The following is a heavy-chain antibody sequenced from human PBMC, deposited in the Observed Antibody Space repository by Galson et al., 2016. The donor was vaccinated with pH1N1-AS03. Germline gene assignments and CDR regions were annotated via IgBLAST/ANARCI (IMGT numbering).Heavy chain of an antibody. V-gene: IGHV3-7*03. Sequence: SLRLSCAASGFTFSSYWMSWVRQAPGKGLEWVANIKQDGSEKYYVDSVKGRFTISRDNAKNSLYLQMSSLRAEDTAVYYWAREPSWELGNYFDYWGQGTLVTVSS. CDR2: IKQDGSEK. D-gene: IGHD4-23*01. CDR3: AREPSWELGNYFDY. CDR1: GFTFSSYW. J-gene: IGHJ4*02.